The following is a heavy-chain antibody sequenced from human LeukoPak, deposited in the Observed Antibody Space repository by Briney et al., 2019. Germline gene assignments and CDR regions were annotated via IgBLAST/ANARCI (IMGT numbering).Heavy chain of an antibody. V-gene: IGHV4-59*08. Sequence: SETLSLTCTVSGGSISSYYWSWIRQPPGKGLEWIGYIYYSGSTNYNPSLKSRLTISVDTSKNQFSLKLSSVTAADTAVYYCARHEYNSSFWFDPWGQGTLVTVSS. CDR1: GGSISSYY. CDR2: IYYSGST. CDR3: ARHEYNSSFWFDP. J-gene: IGHJ5*02. D-gene: IGHD6-6*01.